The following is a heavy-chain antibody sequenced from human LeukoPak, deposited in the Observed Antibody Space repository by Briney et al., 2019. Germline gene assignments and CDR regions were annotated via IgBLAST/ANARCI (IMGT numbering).Heavy chain of an antibody. J-gene: IGHJ4*02. CDR2: IYYSGST. D-gene: IGHD2-2*01. CDR3: ARVGPVYQPLPYPLFDY. V-gene: IGHV4-59*08. CDR1: GGSISSYY. Sequence: SETLSLTCTVSGGSISSYYWSWIRQPPGKGLEWIGYIYYSGSTNYNPSLKSRVTISVDTSKNQFSLKLSSVTAADTAVYYCARVGPVYQPLPYPLFDYWGQGTLVTVSS.